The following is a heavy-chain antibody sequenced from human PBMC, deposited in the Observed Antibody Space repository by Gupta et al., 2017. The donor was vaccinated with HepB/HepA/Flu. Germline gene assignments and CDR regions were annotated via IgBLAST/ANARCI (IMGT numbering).Heavy chain of an antibody. D-gene: IGHD3-3*01. CDR3: ANFWSGYYTGIYYFDY. J-gene: IGHJ4*02. CDR1: GLNFTMYA. Sequence: EVQLLESGGGLVQPGGSLRLSCAASGLNFTMYAMTWVRQAPGKGLEWVSDISVSGDSTHYADSVKDRFTISRDNSKNTLYLQMNSLRAEDTAVYYCANFWSGYYTGIYYFDYWGQGTLVTVSS. V-gene: IGHV3-23*01. CDR2: ISVSGDST.